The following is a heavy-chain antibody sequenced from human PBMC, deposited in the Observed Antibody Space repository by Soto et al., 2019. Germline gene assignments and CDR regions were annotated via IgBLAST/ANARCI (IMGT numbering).Heavy chain of an antibody. Sequence: GGSLRLSCAASGFTFSSYGMSWVRQAPGKGLEWVSGISDSGGSTYYADSVKGRFTISRDNSKNTLYLQMNSLRAEDTAVYYCAKSSSSSGIWGQGTMVTVSS. V-gene: IGHV3-23*01. D-gene: IGHD6-13*01. CDR2: ISDSGGST. CDR1: GFTFSSYG. CDR3: AKSSSSSGI. J-gene: IGHJ3*02.